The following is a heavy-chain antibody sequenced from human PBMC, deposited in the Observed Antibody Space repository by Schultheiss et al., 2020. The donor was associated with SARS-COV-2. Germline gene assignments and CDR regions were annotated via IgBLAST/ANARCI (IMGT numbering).Heavy chain of an antibody. Sequence: GGSLRLSCAASGFTFSSYAMSWVRQAPGKGLEWVAVISYDGSKKYYADSVKGRFTISRDNSKNTLYLQMNSLRAEDTAVYYCVKDKGAMVSYFDYWGQGTLVTVSS. CDR2: ISYDGSKK. D-gene: IGHD5-18*01. CDR3: VKDKGAMVSYFDY. CDR1: GFTFSSYA. J-gene: IGHJ4*02. V-gene: IGHV3-30*18.